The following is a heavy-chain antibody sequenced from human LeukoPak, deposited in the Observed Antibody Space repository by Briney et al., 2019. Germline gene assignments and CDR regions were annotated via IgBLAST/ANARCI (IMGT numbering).Heavy chain of an antibody. CDR3: ARQAVSIDAFDI. D-gene: IGHD4-11*01. CDR1: GYSITSGYY. J-gene: IGHJ3*02. Sequence: SETLSLTCSVSGYSITSGYYWGWIRPPPGKGLEWIGTIYHNGSTSYNPSLKSRVTISVDTSKNQFSLKLSSVTAADTAVYYCARQAVSIDAFDIWGQGTMVTVSS. V-gene: IGHV4-38-2*02. CDR2: IYHNGST.